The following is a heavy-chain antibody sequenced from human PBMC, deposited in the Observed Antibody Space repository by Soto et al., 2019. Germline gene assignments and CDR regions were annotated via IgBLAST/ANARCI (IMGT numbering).Heavy chain of an antibody. CDR1: GGSISGYY. J-gene: IGHJ5*02. CDR2: IYSDGTT. Sequence: PSETLSLTCIVSGGSISGYYWSWIRQPAGKELEWIGRIYSDGTTNYNPSLKGRGTMSVDTSKKQISLKLTSATAADTAMYYCARDRGYRSGSFGSWGQGVLVTVS. V-gene: IGHV4-4*07. CDR3: ARDRGYRSGSFGS. D-gene: IGHD5-18*01.